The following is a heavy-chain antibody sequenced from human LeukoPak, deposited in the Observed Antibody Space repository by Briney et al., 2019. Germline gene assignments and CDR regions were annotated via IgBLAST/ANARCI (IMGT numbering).Heavy chain of an antibody. CDR3: ARGRRPTVSSSSWISRTRGHSYNYFDY. J-gene: IGHJ4*02. V-gene: IGHV3-23*01. Sequence: PGGSLRLSCAASGLTFSTSAMSWVRQAPGKGLEWVSAISGSGGSTYYADSVKGRFTISRDNSKNTLYLQMNSLRAEDTAVYYCARGRRPTVSSSSWISRTRGHSYNYFDYWGQGTLVTVSS. CDR1: GLTFSTSA. D-gene: IGHD6-13*01. CDR2: ISGSGGST.